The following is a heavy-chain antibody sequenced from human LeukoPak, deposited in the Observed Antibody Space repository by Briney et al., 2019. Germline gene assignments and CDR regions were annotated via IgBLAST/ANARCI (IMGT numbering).Heavy chain of an antibody. V-gene: IGHV4-59*08. D-gene: IGHD3-16*02. CDR3: ARHIGGGIEDMDV. Sequence: ASETLSLTCTVSGGSIGTYYWSWIRQSPGKGLEWIGYIYVTGSTRYNPYLQSRVTISVDTSRNQFFLKMSSVTAADTAVYYCARHIGGGIEDMDVWGKGTKVTISS. J-gene: IGHJ6*03. CDR1: GGSIGTYY. CDR2: IYVTGST.